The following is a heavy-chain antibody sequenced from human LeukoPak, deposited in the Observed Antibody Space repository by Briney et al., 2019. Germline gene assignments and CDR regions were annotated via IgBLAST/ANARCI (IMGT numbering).Heavy chain of an antibody. CDR1: GFTFSSYA. V-gene: IGHV3-23*01. Sequence: GGSLRLSCAASGFTFSSYAMSWVRQAPGKGLEWVSAISGSGGSTYYADSVKGRFTISRDNSKNTLYLQMNSLRAEDTAVYYCAKVQKSGGLHGMDVWGQGTTVTVSS. J-gene: IGHJ6*02. D-gene: IGHD3-10*01. CDR2: ISGSGGST. CDR3: AKVQKSGGLHGMDV.